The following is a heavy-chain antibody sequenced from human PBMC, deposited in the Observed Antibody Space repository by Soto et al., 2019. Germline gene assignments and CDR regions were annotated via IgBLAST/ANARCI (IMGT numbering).Heavy chain of an antibody. V-gene: IGHV1-2*02. CDR1: GYSFTAYR. CDR2: HNPQNGET. D-gene: IGHD5-12*01. J-gene: IGHJ6*02. CDR3: VRDMVATPDDYYYYAVDV. Sequence: GASVKVSCKPSGYSFTAYRLHWVRQAPGQGLEWMGWHNPQNGETSYARKFRDRVTMTSDTSITTAYMDLTRLTSDDTATYYCVRDMVATPDDYYYYAVDVWGPGTTVTIYS.